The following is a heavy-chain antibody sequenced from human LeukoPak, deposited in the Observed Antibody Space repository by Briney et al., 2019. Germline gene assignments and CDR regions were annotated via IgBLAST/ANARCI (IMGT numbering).Heavy chain of an antibody. CDR3: ARGGYCSGGSCYPWFDP. Sequence: SQTLSLTCTVSGGSISSGDYYWSWIRQPPGKGLEWVGYIYYSGSTYYNPSLKSRVTISVDTSKNQFSLKLSSVTAADTAVYYCARGGYCSGGSCYPWFDPWGQGTLVTVSS. J-gene: IGHJ5*02. CDR1: GGSISSGDYY. V-gene: IGHV4-30-4*01. CDR2: IYYSGST. D-gene: IGHD2-15*01.